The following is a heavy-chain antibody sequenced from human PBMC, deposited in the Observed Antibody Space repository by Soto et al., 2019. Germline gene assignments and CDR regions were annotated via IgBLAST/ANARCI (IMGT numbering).Heavy chain of an antibody. V-gene: IGHV3-74*01. CDR2: INSDGSRT. Sequence: EVQLVESGGGLVQPGGSLRLSCAASGFTFSNYWMHWVRQAPGKGLVWVSRINSDGSRTNYADSVKGRFTISRDNAKDALYLQMNSLRVEDTAVYFCASVAVGYYYMAVWAKGDTVTVS. D-gene: IGHD5-12*01. CDR3: ASVAVGYYYMAV. CDR1: GFTFSNYW. J-gene: IGHJ6*03.